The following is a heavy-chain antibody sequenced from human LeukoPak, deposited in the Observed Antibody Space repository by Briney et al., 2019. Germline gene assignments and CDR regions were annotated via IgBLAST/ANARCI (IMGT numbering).Heavy chain of an antibody. CDR3: AREAPTHAFDI. CDR2: ISSNGGST. CDR1: GFTFSSYA. Sequence: PGGSLRLSCAASGFTFSSYAMHWVRQAPVKGLEYVSAISSNGGSTYYANSVKGRFTISRDNSKNTLYLQMGSLRAEDMAVYYCAREAPTHAFDIWGQGTMVTVSS. J-gene: IGHJ3*02. V-gene: IGHV3-64*01.